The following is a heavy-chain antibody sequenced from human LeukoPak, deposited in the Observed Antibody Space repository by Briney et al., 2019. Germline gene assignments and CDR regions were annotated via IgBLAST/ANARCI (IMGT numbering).Heavy chain of an antibody. J-gene: IGHJ4*02. CDR3: ARFDGVAANFDY. V-gene: IGHV3-23*01. CDR1: GFTFSSYA. Sequence: PGGSLRLSCAASGFTFSSYAMSWVRQAPGKGLEWVSAISGSGGSTYYADSVKGRFTISRDNAKNSLYLQMNSLRAEDTAVYYCARFDGVAANFDYWGQGTLVTVSS. D-gene: IGHD2-15*01. CDR2: ISGSGGST.